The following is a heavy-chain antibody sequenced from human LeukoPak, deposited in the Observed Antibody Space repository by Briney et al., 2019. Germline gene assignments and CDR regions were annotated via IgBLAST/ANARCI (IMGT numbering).Heavy chain of an antibody. Sequence: GGSLRLSCAASGFTFGDAWMNWVRLAPGKGLEWVGRIKSRNRGETVDYAAPVKGRFTISRDDSKTTVYLQMNSLKTEDTAIYYCTTDGSTTLSNTFDYWGQGTLVTVSS. CDR3: TTDGSTTLSNTFDY. CDR1: GFTFGDAW. CDR2: IKSRNRGETV. D-gene: IGHD1-26*01. V-gene: IGHV3-15*01. J-gene: IGHJ4*02.